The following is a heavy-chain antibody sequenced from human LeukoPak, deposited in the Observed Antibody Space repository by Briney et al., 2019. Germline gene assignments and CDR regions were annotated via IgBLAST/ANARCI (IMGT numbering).Heavy chain of an antibody. D-gene: IGHD6-19*01. CDR2: IYYSGST. V-gene: IGHV4-59*12. Sequence: PSETLSLTCTVSGGSISSYYWSWIRQPPGKGLEWIGYIYYSGSTNYNPSLKSRVTISVDTSKNQFSLKLSSVTAADTAVYYCAREIYSSGWYQGFDYWGQGTLVTVSS. CDR3: AREIYSSGWYQGFDY. J-gene: IGHJ4*02. CDR1: GGSISSYY.